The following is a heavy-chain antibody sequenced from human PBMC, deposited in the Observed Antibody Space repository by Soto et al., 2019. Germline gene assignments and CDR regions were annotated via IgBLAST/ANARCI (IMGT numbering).Heavy chain of an antibody. J-gene: IGHJ4*02. CDR2: IYWDDDK. D-gene: IGHD3-3*01. CDR1: GFSLTTSGVG. V-gene: IGHV2-5*02. Sequence: QITLNESGPTQVKPRQTLTLTCTFSGFSLTTSGVGVGWIRQSPGKAPEWLALIYWDDDKRYSPSLKSRLTITKDTSKSRVVLTMADLDPADKATYYCAHRVLRTVFGLVTTTAIYFDFWGQGTPVAVSS. CDR3: AHRVLRTVFGLVTTTAIYFDF.